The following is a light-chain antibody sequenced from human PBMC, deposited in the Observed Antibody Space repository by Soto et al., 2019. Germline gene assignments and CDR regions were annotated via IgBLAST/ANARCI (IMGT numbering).Light chain of an antibody. Sequence: EIGLTQSPGTLSLSAEERDTLSCRGSQTFSSNSLAWYQHKPGQAPRLLIYGASIRATGIPDRFSGSGSGTDFTLTISSLESEDFAVYYCQHYEKSSGTFGQGTKVDIK. CDR1: QTFSSNS. CDR3: QHYEKSSGT. J-gene: IGKJ1*01. V-gene: IGKV3-20*01. CDR2: GAS.